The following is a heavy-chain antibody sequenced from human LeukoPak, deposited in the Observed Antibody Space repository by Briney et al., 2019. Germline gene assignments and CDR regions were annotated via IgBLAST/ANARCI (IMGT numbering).Heavy chain of an antibody. Sequence: NPGGSLRLSCAASGFTFSSYSMNWVRQAPGKGLEWVSSIFPSGGEIHYADSVRGRFTISRDNSKSTLSLQMNSLRAEDTAIYYCATYRQVLLPFESWGQGTLVTVSS. CDR3: ATYRQVLLPFES. CDR2: IFPSGGEI. V-gene: IGHV3-21*04. J-gene: IGHJ4*02. CDR1: GFTFSSYS. D-gene: IGHD2-8*02.